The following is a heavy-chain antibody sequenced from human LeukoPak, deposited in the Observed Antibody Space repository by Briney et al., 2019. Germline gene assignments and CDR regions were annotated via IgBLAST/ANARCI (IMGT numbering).Heavy chain of an antibody. CDR3: ARVYSSTHNWFDT. CDR1: GDSISTTSYF. D-gene: IGHD6-19*01. V-gene: IGHV4-39*07. CDR2: IYYSGTT. J-gene: IGHJ5*02. Sequence: SETLSLTCTVSGDSISTTSYFWAWIRQPPGEGLEWIGSIYYSGTTYFNSSLKSRVTISVEKSKNHFSLKLSSLTVADTARYYCARVYSSTHNWFDTWGQGIQVTVSS.